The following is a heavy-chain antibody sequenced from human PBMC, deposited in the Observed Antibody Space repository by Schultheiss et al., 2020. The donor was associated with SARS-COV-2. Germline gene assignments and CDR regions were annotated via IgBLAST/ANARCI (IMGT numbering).Heavy chain of an antibody. V-gene: IGHV3-23*01. CDR3: AKDHNSVGGDSSLDYFDF. Sequence: GESLKISCATSGFTFSNFGMGWVRQAPGKGLEWVSVISRSGGSIKYADSVKGRFTISRDNSKNTLSVQMNSLRAEDTAVYYCAKDHNSVGGDSSLDYFDFWGQGTLVTVSS. CDR1: GFTFSNFG. J-gene: IGHJ4*02. CDR2: ISRSGGSI. D-gene: IGHD4-11*01.